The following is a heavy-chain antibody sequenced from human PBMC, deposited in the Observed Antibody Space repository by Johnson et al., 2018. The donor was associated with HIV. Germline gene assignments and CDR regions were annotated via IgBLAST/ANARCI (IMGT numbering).Heavy chain of an antibody. D-gene: IGHD2/OR15-2a*01. CDR2: IKSVGGST. J-gene: IGHJ3*02. CDR1: GFTFSSYG. V-gene: IGHV3-74*01. CDR3: ARAFDPRAFDI. Sequence: SLRLSCAASGFTFSSYGIPWVRQAPGKGLEWVARIKSVGGSTSYVDSVKVRFIISRANNKNTLYLQMNSLRAEDTAVYYCARAFDPRAFDIWGQGTMVTVSS.